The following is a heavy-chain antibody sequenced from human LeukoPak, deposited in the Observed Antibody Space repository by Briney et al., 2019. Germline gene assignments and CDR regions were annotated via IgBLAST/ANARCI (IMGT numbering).Heavy chain of an antibody. CDR1: GFTFSSYW. V-gene: IGHV3-7*01. J-gene: IGHJ4*02. CDR2: IKQDGSEK. CDR3: ARDRPPYYDFWSGYYGY. D-gene: IGHD3-3*01. Sequence: GGSLRLSCAASGFTFSSYWMSWVRQAPGKGLEWVANIKQDGSEKYYVDSVKGRFTISRDNAKNSLHLQMNSLRAEDTAVYYCARDRPPYYDFWSGYYGYWGQGTLVTVSS.